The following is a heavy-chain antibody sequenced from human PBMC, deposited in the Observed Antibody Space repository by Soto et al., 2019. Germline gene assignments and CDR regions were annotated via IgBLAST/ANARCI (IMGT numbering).Heavy chain of an antibody. CDR2: INAGNGNT. CDR3: ARAVAVPADFDY. Sequence: ASVKVSCKASGYTFTTYAMHWVRQAPGQRLEWMGWINAGNGNTKYSQKFQGRVTITRDTSASTAYMEVSSLRSEDTAVYYCARAVAVPADFDYWGQGTLLTVSS. CDR1: GYTFTTYA. D-gene: IGHD6-19*01. V-gene: IGHV1-3*01. J-gene: IGHJ4*02.